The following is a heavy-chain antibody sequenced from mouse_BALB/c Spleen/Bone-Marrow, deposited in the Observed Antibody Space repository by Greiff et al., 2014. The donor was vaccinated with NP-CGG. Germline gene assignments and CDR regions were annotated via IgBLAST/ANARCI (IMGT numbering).Heavy chain of an antibody. CDR1: GFTFSSFG. Sequence: EVMLVESGGGLVQPGGSRKLSCAASGFTFSSFGMHWVRQAPEKGLEWVAYISSGSSTIYYADTVKGRFTISRDNPKNTLFLQMTSLGSEDTAMYYCARDDYDYAMDYWGQGTSVTVSS. D-gene: IGHD2-4*01. V-gene: IGHV5-17*02. CDR2: ISSGSSTI. J-gene: IGHJ4*01. CDR3: ARDDYDYAMDY.